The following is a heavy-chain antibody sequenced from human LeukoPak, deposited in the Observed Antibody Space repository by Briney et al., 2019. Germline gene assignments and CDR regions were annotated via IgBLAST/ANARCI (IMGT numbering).Heavy chain of an antibody. D-gene: IGHD2-15*01. CDR1: GYSISGGYY. CDR2: IYHSGST. V-gene: IGHV4-38-2*01. J-gene: IGHJ3*02. Sequence: PSETLSLTCAVSGYSISGGYYWGWIRQPPGKGLEWIGSIYHSGSTYYNPSLKSRVTISVDTSKNQFSLKLSSVTAADTAVYYCARKNPLYCSGGSCYSLNAFDIRGQGTMITVSS. CDR3: ARKNPLYCSGGSCYSLNAFDI.